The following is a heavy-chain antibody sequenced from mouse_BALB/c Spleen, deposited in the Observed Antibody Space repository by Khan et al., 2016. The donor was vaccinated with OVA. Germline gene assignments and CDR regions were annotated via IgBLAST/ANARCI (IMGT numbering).Heavy chain of an antibody. D-gene: IGHD2-3*01. CDR3: ARDGYSPWFAY. J-gene: IGHJ3*01. Sequence: IQLVQSGAELVRPWALVYLSCTASGFNINDYYMHWVKQRPDQGLVWFGWFDPENGNTIYDPKFQGQASLTSDTSSNTPYLQLSSLTAEDTADYYSARDGYSPWFAYWGQGTLVTVSA. CDR2: FDPENGNT. V-gene: IGHV14-1*02. CDR1: GFNINDYY.